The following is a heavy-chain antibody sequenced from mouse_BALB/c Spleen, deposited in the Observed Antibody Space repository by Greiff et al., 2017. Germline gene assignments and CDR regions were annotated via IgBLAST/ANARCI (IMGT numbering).Heavy chain of an antibody. D-gene: IGHD2-3*01. J-gene: IGHJ4*01. CDR1: GFNIKDTY. Sequence: VQLKQSGAELVKPGASVKLSCTASGFNIKDTYMHWVKQRPEQGLEWIGRIDPANGNTKYDPKFQGKATITADTSSNTAYLQLSSLTSEDTAVYYCAGWLLRGDYAMDYWGQGTSVTVSS. CDR2: IDPANGNT. CDR3: AGWLLRGDYAMDY. V-gene: IGHV14-3*02.